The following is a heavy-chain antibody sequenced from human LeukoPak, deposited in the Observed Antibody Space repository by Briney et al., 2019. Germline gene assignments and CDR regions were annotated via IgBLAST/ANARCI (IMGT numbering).Heavy chain of an antibody. V-gene: IGHV3-48*03. D-gene: IGHD2-15*01. CDR2: ISSSGSTI. CDR1: GFTFSSYE. Sequence: PGGSLRLSCAASGFTFSSYEMNWVRQAPGKGLEWVSYISSSGSTIYYADSVKGRFTISRDNAKNSLYLQMNSLRAEDTALYYCARAVDCSGGSCYSFDYWGQGTLVTVSS. CDR3: ARAVDCSGGSCYSFDY. J-gene: IGHJ4*02.